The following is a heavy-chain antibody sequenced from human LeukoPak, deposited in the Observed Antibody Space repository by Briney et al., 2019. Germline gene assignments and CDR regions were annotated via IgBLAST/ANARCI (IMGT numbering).Heavy chain of an antibody. D-gene: IGHD1-26*01. V-gene: IGHV1-2*02. J-gene: IGHJ4*02. CDR2: INPNSGGT. CDR3: ARDSSIVGAMGIDY. CDR1: GYTFTGYY. Sequence: GASVKVSCKASGYTFTGYYMHWVRQAPGQGLEWMGWINPNSGGTNYAQKFQGRVTMNRDTSISTAYMELSRLRSDDTAVYYCARDSSIVGAMGIDYWGQGTLVTVSS.